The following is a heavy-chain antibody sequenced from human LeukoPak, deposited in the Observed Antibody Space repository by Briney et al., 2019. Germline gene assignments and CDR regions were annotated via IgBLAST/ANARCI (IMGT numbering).Heavy chain of an antibody. CDR2: ISAYNGNT. Sequence: ASVKVSCKASGYTFTSYGISWVRQAPGQGLEWMGWISAYNGNTNYAQKLQGRVTMTTDTSTSTAYMELRSLRSDDTAVYYCARVGPQRYCSGGSCYTPFDYWGQGTLVTVSS. V-gene: IGHV1-18*01. D-gene: IGHD2-15*01. J-gene: IGHJ4*02. CDR3: ARVGPQRYCSGGSCYTPFDY. CDR1: GYTFTSYG.